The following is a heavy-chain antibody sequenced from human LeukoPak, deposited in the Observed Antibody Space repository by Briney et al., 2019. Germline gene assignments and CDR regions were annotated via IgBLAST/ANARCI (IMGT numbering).Heavy chain of an antibody. CDR2: ISAYNGNT. D-gene: IGHD6-19*01. J-gene: IGHJ4*02. Sequence: ASVKVSCKASGYSFTSYGISWVRQAPGQGLEWMGWISAYNGNTNYAQKLQGRVTMTTDTSTSTAYMELRSLRSDDTAVYYCARAYSSGWVFDYWGQGTLVTVSS. CDR1: GYSFTSYG. CDR3: ARAYSSGWVFDY. V-gene: IGHV1-18*01.